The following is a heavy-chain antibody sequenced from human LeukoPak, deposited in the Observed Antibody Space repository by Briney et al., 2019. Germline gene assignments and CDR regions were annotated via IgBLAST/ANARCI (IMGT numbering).Heavy chain of an antibody. D-gene: IGHD2-2*01. CDR3: AREHCSTTSCYFDS. CDR2: ISTSGSTI. CDR1: GFTFSDYY. V-gene: IGHV3-11*01. J-gene: IGHJ5*01. Sequence: GGSLRLSCAASGFTFSDYYMSWMRQAPGQGLEWVSYISTSGSTIYHADSVKGRFTIPRDNAKNSLYLQMNSLRAEDTAVYYCAREHCSTTSCYFDSWGQGSLVTVSS.